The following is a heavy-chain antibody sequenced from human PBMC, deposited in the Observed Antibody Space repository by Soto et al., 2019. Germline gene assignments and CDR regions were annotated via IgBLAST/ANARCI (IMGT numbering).Heavy chain of an antibody. V-gene: IGHV3-21*01. CDR2: ISSSSSYI. CDR3: ASPAISTLRTDYFDD. Sequence: EVQLVESGGGLVKPGGSLRLSCAASGFTFSSYSMNWVRQAPGKGLEWVSAISSSSSYIYYADSVKGRFTISRDNAKNSLYLQMNSLRAEDTAVYYCASPAISTLRTDYFDDWGQGTLVTVSS. D-gene: IGHD4-17*01. CDR1: GFTFSSYS. J-gene: IGHJ4*02.